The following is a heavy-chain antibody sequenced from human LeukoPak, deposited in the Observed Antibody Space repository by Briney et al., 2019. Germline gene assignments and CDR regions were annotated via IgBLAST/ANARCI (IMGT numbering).Heavy chain of an antibody. CDR1: GYSITSYC. D-gene: IGHD3-10*01. J-gene: IGHJ5*02. CDR3: ARLSPITMVRGAVSWFDP. Sequence: PWETLKITCKGSGYSITSYCNCWARMMPGQGLELMGIIYLGGSYTRYSPPFQGQLTISADKSISTSYLQWTSLKASDTAMYYCARLSPITMVRGAVSWFDPWGQGTLVTVSS. CDR2: IYLGGSYT. V-gene: IGHV5-51*01.